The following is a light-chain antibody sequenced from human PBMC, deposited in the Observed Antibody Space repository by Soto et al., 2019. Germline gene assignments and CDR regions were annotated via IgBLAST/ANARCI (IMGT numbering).Light chain of an antibody. V-gene: IGKV3-15*01. Sequence: EIVMTQSPATLSVSPGERASLSFRASQSVSSNLAWYQQKPGQAPRLLIYGASTRATGIPARFSGSGSGTEFTLTIGSLQSDHFAVYYCQQYNNWPRTFGQGTKVDIK. J-gene: IGKJ2*01. CDR1: QSVSSN. CDR2: GAS. CDR3: QQYNNWPRT.